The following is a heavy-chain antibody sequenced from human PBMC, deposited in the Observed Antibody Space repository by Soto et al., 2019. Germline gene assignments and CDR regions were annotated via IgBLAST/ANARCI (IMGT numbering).Heavy chain of an antibody. CDR3: ARSDGRD. CDR1: GGSISSYY. J-gene: IGHJ4*02. Sequence: PSETLSLTCTVSGGSISSYYWSWIRQPPGKGLEWIGYIYYSGSTNYNPSLKSRVTISVDTSKNQFSLKLSSVTAAGTAVYYCARSDGRDWGQGTLVTVSS. V-gene: IGHV4-59*01. CDR2: IYYSGST.